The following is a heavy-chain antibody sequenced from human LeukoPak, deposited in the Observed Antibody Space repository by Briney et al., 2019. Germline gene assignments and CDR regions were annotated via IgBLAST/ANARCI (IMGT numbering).Heavy chain of an antibody. CDR1: GFTFSDYY. CDR2: ISSSGSTI. CDR3: ARVVTLYRYYYMDV. V-gene: IGHV3-11*04. J-gene: IGHJ6*03. D-gene: IGHD4-11*01. Sequence: GGSLGLSCAASGFTFSDYYMSWIRQAPGKGLEWVSYISSSGSTIYYADSVKGRFTISRDNAKNSLYLQMNSLRAEDTAVYYCARVVTLYRYYYMDVWGKGTTVTVSS.